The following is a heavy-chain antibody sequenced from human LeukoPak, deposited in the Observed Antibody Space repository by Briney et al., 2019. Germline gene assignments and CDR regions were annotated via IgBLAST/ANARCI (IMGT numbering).Heavy chain of an antibody. D-gene: IGHD3-22*01. CDR1: GYTFTSYG. CDR2: ISAYNGNT. V-gene: IGHV1-18*01. CDR3: ARGLHYYDSSGYYSIWFDP. Sequence: ASVKVSCKASGYTFTSYGISWVRQAPGQGLEWMGWISAYNGNTNYAQNFQGRVTMTRNTSISTAYMELSSLRSEDTAVYYCARGLHYYDSSGYYSIWFDPWGQGTLVTVSS. J-gene: IGHJ5*02.